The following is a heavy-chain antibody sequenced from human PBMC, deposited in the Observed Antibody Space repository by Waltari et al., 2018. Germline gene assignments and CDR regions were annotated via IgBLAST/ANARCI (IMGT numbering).Heavy chain of an antibody. V-gene: IGHV1-2*02. J-gene: IGHJ6*02. CDR3: ASARDSRVGMDV. D-gene: IGHD3-10*01. CDR1: GYTFTCYY. CDR2: NKQDMGGR. Sequence: QMHLAQSGADVREPGASVKISCTSSGYTFTCYYIHWVRLVPGRGLQYMGWNKQDMGGRTNVPRVQGRVTLQKDMSIRTTYMEVRSLTPDDTAVYYCASARDSRVGMDVWGQGTTVTVSS.